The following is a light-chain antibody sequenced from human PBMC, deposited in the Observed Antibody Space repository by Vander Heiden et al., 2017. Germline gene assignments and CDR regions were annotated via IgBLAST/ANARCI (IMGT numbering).Light chain of an antibody. CDR2: GAS. J-gene: IGKJ2*02. V-gene: IGKV3-15*01. CDR3: QQYNNWPHST. Sequence: EIVMTQSPATLSVSPGERATLSCRASQSVSSNLAWYQQKPGQAPRLLIYGASTRDTGIPARFSGSGSGKEFTLTISSLQSEDFAVYYCQQYNNWPHSTFGQGTKLEIK. CDR1: QSVSSN.